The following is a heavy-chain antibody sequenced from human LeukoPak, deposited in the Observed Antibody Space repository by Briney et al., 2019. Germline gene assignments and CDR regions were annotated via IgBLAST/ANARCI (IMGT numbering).Heavy chain of an antibody. CDR1: GYTFTAYY. CDR2: INPNNGGS. Sequence: ASVKVSCKASGYTFTAYYMHWVRQAPGQGLEWMGRINPNNGGSNYAQNFQGRVTMTRDTSISTAYMELSRLTSDDTAVYYCARGTHELDYWGQGTLVTVSS. CDR3: ARGTHELDY. J-gene: IGHJ4*02. V-gene: IGHV1-2*06.